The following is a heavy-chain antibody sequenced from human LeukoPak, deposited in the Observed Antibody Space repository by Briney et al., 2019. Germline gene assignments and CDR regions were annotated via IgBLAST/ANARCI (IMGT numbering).Heavy chain of an antibody. CDR2: ISSIGTTI. Sequence: GGPLRLPCTASIFPFNHYYIIWIPEPTQEGLEWVSYISSIGTTIYYADSVRARFNVSRDNAKNSLYLQMDSLSAEDRAIYYCASLRGVNRWGQGTLVTVSS. J-gene: IGHJ4*02. CDR1: IFPFNHYY. V-gene: IGHV3-11*01. D-gene: IGHD3-10*01. CDR3: ASLRGVNR.